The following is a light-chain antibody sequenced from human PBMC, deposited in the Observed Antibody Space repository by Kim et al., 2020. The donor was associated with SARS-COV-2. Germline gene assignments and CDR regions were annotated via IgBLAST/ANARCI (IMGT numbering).Light chain of an antibody. V-gene: IGKV1-39*01. Sequence: SVGDRVTITCRASQSIGKFSNWYQQRPGNAPSLLIYGASTLQGGVPSRFSGSGSGTEFTLTISSLQPEDFVTYYCQQSFGTPPITFGQGTRLEIK. CDR1: QSIGKF. CDR3: QQSFGTPPIT. J-gene: IGKJ5*01. CDR2: GAS.